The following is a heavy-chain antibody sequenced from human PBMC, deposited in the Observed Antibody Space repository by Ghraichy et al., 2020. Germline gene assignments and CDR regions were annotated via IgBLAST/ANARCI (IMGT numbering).Heavy chain of an antibody. J-gene: IGHJ5*02. D-gene: IGHD3-16*01. CDR2: INPNSGGT. CDR3: AKAQVWGSSGPKDLSGDWFDP. CDR1: GYTFTGYY. Sequence: ASVKVSCKASGYTFTGYYMHWVRQAPGQGLEWMGWINPNSGGTNYAQKFQGRVTMTRDTAISTAYMELSRLRSDDTAVYYCAKAQVWGSSGPKDLSGDWFDPWGQGTLVTVSS. V-gene: IGHV1-2*02.